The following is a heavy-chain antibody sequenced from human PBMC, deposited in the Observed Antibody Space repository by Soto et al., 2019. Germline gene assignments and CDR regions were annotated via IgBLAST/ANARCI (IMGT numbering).Heavy chain of an antibody. CDR3: ARSGHYDSSGYPFYYYGMDV. CDR2: ISYDGSNK. Sequence: GGSLRLSCAASGFTFSSYVMHWVRQSPGKGLEWVAVISYDGSNKYYADSVKGRFTISRDNAKNSLYLQMNSLRAEDTAVYYCARSGHYDSSGYPFYYYGMDVWGQGTTVTVSS. CDR1: GFTFSSYV. D-gene: IGHD3-22*01. J-gene: IGHJ6*02. V-gene: IGHV3-30*03.